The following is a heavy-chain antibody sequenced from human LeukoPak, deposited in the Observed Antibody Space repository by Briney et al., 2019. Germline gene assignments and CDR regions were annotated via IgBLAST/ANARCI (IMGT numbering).Heavy chain of an antibody. D-gene: IGHD2-8*01. V-gene: IGHV3-7*01. J-gene: IGHJ4*02. CDR1: GFTFSSYW. CDR2: INQDGSEK. Sequence: GGSLRLSCAASGFTFSSYWMSWVRQAPGKGLEWVANINQDGSEKYYVDSVEGRLTISRDNAKNSLYLQMNSMRAEDTAVYYCAGEGGIVLMVHDTSSLGELNSDFDYWGQGTLVTVSS. CDR3: AGEGGIVLMVHDTSSLGELNSDFDY.